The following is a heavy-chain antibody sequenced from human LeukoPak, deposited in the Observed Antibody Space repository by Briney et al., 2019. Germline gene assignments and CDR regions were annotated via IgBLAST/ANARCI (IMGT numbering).Heavy chain of an antibody. CDR2: INPNSGGT. CDR3: AREVVGYYDSSGYDY. CDR1: GYTFTGYY. D-gene: IGHD3-22*01. J-gene: IGHJ4*02. V-gene: IGHV1-2*02. Sequence: ASVKVSCKASGYTFTGYYMHWVRQAPGQGLEWMGWINPNSGGTNYAQKFQGRVTMTRDTSISTAYMELSRLRSDDTAVYYCAREVVGYYDSSGYDYWGQGTLVTVSS.